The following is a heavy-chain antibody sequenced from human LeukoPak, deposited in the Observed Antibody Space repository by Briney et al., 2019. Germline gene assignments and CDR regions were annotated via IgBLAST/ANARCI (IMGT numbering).Heavy chain of an antibody. CDR2: IIPILGIA. CDR3: ARAPRIAAAGTNWFDP. V-gene: IGHV1-69*04. J-gene: IGHJ5*02. CDR1: GGTFSSSA. D-gene: IGHD6-13*01. Sequence: SVNLSCTASGGTFSSSAISWVRQAPGQGLEWMGRIIPILGIANYAQKFQGRVTITADKSTSTAYMELSSLRSEDTAVYYCARAPRIAAAGTNWFDPWGEGTLVSVSS.